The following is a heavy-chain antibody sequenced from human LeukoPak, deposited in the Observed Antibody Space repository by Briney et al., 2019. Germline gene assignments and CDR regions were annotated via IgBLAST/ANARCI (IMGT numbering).Heavy chain of an antibody. Sequence: SETLSLTCTVSGGSISSYYWSWIRQPPGKGLEWIGYIYYSGSTNYNPSLKSRVTISVDTSKNQFSLKLSSVTAADTAVYYCARDTSGSFDYWGQGTLVTVSS. J-gene: IGHJ4*02. CDR3: ARDTSGSFDY. CDR2: IYYSGST. V-gene: IGHV4-59*01. CDR1: GGSISSYY. D-gene: IGHD1-26*01.